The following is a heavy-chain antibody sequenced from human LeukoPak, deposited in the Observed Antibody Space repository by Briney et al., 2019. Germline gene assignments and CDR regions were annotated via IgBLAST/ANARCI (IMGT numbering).Heavy chain of an antibody. D-gene: IGHD2/OR15-2a*01. Sequence: EASVKVSCKASGYXFTIYGMSWVRQAPGQGLEWMGWISAYNNNTNYAQKVQGRVTMTTDTSTSTAYMELRSLRSDGTAVYYCARNYHSTSFDYWGQGTLVTVSS. CDR2: ISAYNNNT. CDR3: ARNYHSTSFDY. V-gene: IGHV1-18*01. J-gene: IGHJ4*02. CDR1: GYXFTIYG.